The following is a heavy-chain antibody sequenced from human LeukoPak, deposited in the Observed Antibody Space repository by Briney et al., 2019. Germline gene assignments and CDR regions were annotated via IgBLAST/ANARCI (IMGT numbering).Heavy chain of an antibody. CDR1: GYTFTGYY. D-gene: IGHD3-22*01. V-gene: IGHV1-2*02. J-gene: IGHJ3*02. CDR3: ARTLVVINDAFDI. CDR2: INPNSGDT. Sequence: GASVKVSCKTSGYTFTGYYIHWVRQAPGQGLEGMGWINPNSGDTNYAQKFQGRVSMTWDTSISTAYMELSRRRSDDTAVYYCARTLVVINDAFDIWGQGTMVTVSS.